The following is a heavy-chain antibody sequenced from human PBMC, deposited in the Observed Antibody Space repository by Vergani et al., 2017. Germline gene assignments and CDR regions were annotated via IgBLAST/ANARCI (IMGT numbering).Heavy chain of an antibody. J-gene: IGHJ4*02. CDR1: GYSISSGYY. V-gene: IGHV4-38-2*01. CDR2: IYHSGST. CDR3: ARQTQLWFGEPRPFDY. Sequence: QVQLQESGPGLVKPSETLSLTCAVSGYSISSGYYWGWIRQPPGKGLEWIGNIYHSGSTYYNPSLKSRVTISVDTSKNQFSLKLSSVTAADTAVYYCARQTQLWFGEPRPFDYWGQGTLVIVSS. D-gene: IGHD3-10*01.